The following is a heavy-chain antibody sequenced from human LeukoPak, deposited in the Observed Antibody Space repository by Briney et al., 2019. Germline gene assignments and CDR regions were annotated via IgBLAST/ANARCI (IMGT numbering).Heavy chain of an antibody. V-gene: IGHV3-23*01. D-gene: IGHD6-19*01. Sequence: PGGSLRLSCAASGFTFSSYAMSWVRQAPGKGLEWVSAISSSGGSTYYADSVKGRFTISRDNSKNTLYMQMNSLRAEDTAVYYCAKDYSSGWYWGLGYWGQGTLVTVSS. CDR2: ISSSGGST. CDR1: GFTFSSYA. J-gene: IGHJ4*02. CDR3: AKDYSSGWYWGLGY.